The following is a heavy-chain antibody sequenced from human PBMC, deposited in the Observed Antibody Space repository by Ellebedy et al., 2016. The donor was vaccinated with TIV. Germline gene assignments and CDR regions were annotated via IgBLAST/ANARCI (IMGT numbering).Heavy chain of an antibody. Sequence: GESLKISCSASGFTFSSYAMHWVRQAPGKGLEYVSAISSNGGSTYYADSVKGRFTISRDNSKNTPYLQMSSLRAEDTAVYYCVKTDSSGYYTTFDYWGQGTLVTVSS. D-gene: IGHD3-22*01. CDR3: VKTDSSGYYTTFDY. CDR2: ISSNGGST. J-gene: IGHJ4*02. CDR1: GFTFSSYA. V-gene: IGHV3-64D*06.